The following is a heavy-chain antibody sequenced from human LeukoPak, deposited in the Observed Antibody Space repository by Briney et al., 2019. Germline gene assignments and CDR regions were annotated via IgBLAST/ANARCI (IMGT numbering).Heavy chain of an antibody. CDR1: GGTFSSYA. Sequence: ASVKVSCKASGGTFSSYAISWVRQVPGQGLEWMGGIIPIFGTANYAQKFQGRVTITADESTSTAYMELSSLRSEDTAVYYCARVTSGPLDYWGQGTLVTVSS. V-gene: IGHV1-69*13. CDR3: ARVTSGPLDY. J-gene: IGHJ4*02. D-gene: IGHD5-12*01. CDR2: IIPIFGTA.